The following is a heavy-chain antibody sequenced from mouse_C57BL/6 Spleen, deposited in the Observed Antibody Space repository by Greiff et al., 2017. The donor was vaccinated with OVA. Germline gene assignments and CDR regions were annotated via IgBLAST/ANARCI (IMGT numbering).Heavy chain of an antibody. CDR2: IWSDGST. CDR3: ARHSGYYVGGYYAMDY. D-gene: IGHD2-3*01. CDR1: GFSLTSYG. V-gene: IGHV2-6-1*01. Sequence: VQVVESGPGLVAPSQSLSITCTVSGFSLTSYGVHWVRQPPGKGLEWLVVIWSDGSTTYNSALKSRLSISKDNSKSQVFLKMNSLQTDDTAMYYCARHSGYYVGGYYAMDYWGQGTSVTVSS. J-gene: IGHJ4*01.